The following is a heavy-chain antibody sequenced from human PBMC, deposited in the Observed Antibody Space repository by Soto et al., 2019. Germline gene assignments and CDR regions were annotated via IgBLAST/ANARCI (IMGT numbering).Heavy chain of an antibody. D-gene: IGHD3-22*01. CDR1: GFTFSSYA. J-gene: IGHJ4*02. CDR3: AKDLGVGSSSWPYYYDSSGYTFDY. CDR2: ISGSGGST. Sequence: GGSLRLSCAASGFTFSSYAMSWVRQAPGKGLEWVSAISGSGGSTYYADSVKGRFTISRDNSKNTLYLQMNSLRAEDTAVCYCAKDLGVGSSSWPYYYDSSGYTFDYWGQGTLVTVSS. V-gene: IGHV3-23*01.